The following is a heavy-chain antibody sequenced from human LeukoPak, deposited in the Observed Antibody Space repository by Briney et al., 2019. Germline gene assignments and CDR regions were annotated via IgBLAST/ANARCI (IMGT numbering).Heavy chain of an antibody. CDR1: GFTFSSYW. Sequence: GGSLRLSCAASGFTFSSYWMHWVRQAPGKGLEWDSYISSSSSTIHYADSVKGRFTISRDNAKNSLYLQMNSLRAEDTAVYYCARDGGATLVRGVITFDYWGQGTLVTVSS. CDR2: ISSSSSTI. CDR3: ARDGGATLVRGVITFDY. V-gene: IGHV3-48*04. D-gene: IGHD3-10*01. J-gene: IGHJ4*02.